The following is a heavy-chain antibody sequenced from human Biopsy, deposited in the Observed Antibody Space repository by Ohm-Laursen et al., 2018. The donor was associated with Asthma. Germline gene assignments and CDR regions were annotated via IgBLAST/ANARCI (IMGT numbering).Heavy chain of an antibody. CDR1: GFAVSRDY. CDR3: ARGDSSNWSHYYFDY. D-gene: IGHD3-22*01. Sequence: SLRLSCAASGFAVSRDYMFWVRQAPGKSLEWASVIYSGGTSHTADSVRGRFTISRDYSKNTLYLQMHSLRAEDTAVYYCARGDSSNWSHYYFDYWGQGTQVTVSS. V-gene: IGHV3-53*01. J-gene: IGHJ4*02. CDR2: IYSGGTS.